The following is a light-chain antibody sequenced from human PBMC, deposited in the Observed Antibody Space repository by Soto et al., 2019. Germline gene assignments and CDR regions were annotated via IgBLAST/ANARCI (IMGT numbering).Light chain of an antibody. Sequence: EIVLTQSPGTLSVSPGERATLSCRAGQGVTTNFAWYQQKSGQSPRLLIYDVSIRATGVPARFSGTGSETDFTLTISGLQSEDSAVYFCQQYNNWPSSFGQGTRREIK. V-gene: IGKV3-15*01. CDR1: QGVTTN. J-gene: IGKJ5*01. CDR3: QQYNNWPSS. CDR2: DVS.